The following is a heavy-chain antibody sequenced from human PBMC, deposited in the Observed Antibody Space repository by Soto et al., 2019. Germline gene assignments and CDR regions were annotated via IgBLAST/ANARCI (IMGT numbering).Heavy chain of an antibody. CDR2: IIPIFGTA. Sequence: SVKVSCKASGGTFSSYAISWVRQAPGQGLEWMGGIIPIFGTANYAQKFQGRVTITADESTSTAYMELSSLRSEDTAVYYCARARGPFSDYYYGIDVWGQGTTVTVSS. D-gene: IGHD3-10*01. V-gene: IGHV1-69*13. CDR3: ARARGPFSDYYYGIDV. J-gene: IGHJ6*02. CDR1: GGTFSSYA.